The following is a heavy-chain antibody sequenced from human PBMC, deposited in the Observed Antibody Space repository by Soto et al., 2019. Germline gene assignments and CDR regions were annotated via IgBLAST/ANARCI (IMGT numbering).Heavy chain of an antibody. CDR1: GGSISSYY. D-gene: IGHD3-16*01. CDR2: IYTSGST. Sequence: PSETLSLTCTVSGGSISSYYWSWIRQPAGKGLEWIGRIYTSGSTNYNPSLKCRVTMSVDTSKNQFSLKLSSVTAADTAVYYCARDAPITFGGVHLFDYWGQGTLVTVSS. CDR3: ARDAPITFGGVHLFDY. J-gene: IGHJ4*02. V-gene: IGHV4-4*07.